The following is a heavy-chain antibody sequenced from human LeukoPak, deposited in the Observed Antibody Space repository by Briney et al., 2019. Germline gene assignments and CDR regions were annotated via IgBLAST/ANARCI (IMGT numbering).Heavy chain of an antibody. V-gene: IGHV4-39*01. CDR2: ILYTGST. D-gene: IGHD6-13*01. CDR1: GGSISGSRRY. Sequence: SETLSLTCNVSGGSISGSRRYWGWVRQPPGGGLEWIASILYTGSTYYNPSLQSRISISVDNSQNQFSLKLQSVTAADTSVYYFTRQVSWASDTGDSWGQGTRVTVSS. J-gene: IGHJ5*02. CDR3: TRQVSWASDTGDS.